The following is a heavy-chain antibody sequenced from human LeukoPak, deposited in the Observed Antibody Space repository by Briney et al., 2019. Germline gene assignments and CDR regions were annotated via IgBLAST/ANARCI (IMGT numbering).Heavy chain of an antibody. V-gene: IGHV3-21*01. CDR2: ISDNSYWI. Sequence: PGGSLRLSCAASGFTFSTYSMSWVRQAPGKGLEWVSSISDNSYWIYYADSVEGRFMISRDNAKNSLYLQMNSLRAEDTAVYYCANHLACGSTSCPPFDDWGQGTLVTVSS. CDR1: GFTFSTYS. CDR3: ANHLACGSTSCPPFDD. D-gene: IGHD2-2*01. J-gene: IGHJ4*02.